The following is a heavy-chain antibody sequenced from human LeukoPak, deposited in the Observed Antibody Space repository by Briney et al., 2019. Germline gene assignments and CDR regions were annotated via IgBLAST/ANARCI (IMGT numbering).Heavy chain of an antibody. CDR2: ISAYNGNT. D-gene: IGHD6-13*01. V-gene: IGHV1-18*01. CDR1: GYTFTSYG. CDR3: ARDQRVAAAGMGYYYYYGMDV. J-gene: IGHJ6*02. Sequence: ASVKVSCKASGYTFTSYGISWVRQAPGQGLEWMGWISAYNGNTNYAQKLQGRVTMTTNTSTSTAYMELRSLRSDDTAVYYCARDQRVAAAGMGYYYYYGMDVWGQGTTVTVSS.